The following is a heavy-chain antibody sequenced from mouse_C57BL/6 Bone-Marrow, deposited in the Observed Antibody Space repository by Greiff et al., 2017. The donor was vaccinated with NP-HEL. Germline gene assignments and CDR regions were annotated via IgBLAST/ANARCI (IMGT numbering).Heavy chain of an antibody. CDR3: ARNWGTTVVALYYYAMDY. J-gene: IGHJ4*01. CDR1: GFSLTSYG. V-gene: IGHV2-2*01. Sequence: QVQLQQSGPGLVQPSQSLSITCTVSGFSLTSYGVHWVRQSPGKGLEWLGVIWSGGSTDYNAAFISRLSISKDNSKSQVFFKMNSLQADDTAIYYCARNWGTTVVALYYYAMDYWGQGTSVTVSS. CDR2: IWSGGST. D-gene: IGHD1-1*01.